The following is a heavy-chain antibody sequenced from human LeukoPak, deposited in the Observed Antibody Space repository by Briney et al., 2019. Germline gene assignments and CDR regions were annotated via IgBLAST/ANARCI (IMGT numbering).Heavy chain of an antibody. CDR2: INHSGST. J-gene: IGHJ4*02. CDR3: ARGGRMVRGVIGN. Sequence: SETLSLTCAVYGGSFSGYYWSWIRQPPGKGLEWIGEINHSGSTNYNPSLKSRVTISVDTSKNQFSLKLSSVTAADTAVYYCARGGRMVRGVIGNWGQGTLVTVSS. V-gene: IGHV4-34*01. D-gene: IGHD3-10*01. CDR1: GGSFSGYY.